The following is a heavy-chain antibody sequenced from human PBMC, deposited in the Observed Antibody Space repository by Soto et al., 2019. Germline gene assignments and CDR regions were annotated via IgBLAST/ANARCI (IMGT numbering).Heavy chain of an antibody. J-gene: IGHJ4*02. D-gene: IGHD3-16*02. Sequence: EVQLVESGGDLVKPGGSLRLSCAASGSTFSKAWLTWVRQAPGKGLEWVGHIKSKTDGGTTHYAARVEGRFTISRDDSKNTLYLHMNSLKTEDTAVYYCSTYDYIWGTDRYRWAYWGQGTLVTVSS. V-gene: IGHV3-15*01. CDR3: STYDYIWGTDRYRWAY. CDR2: IKSKTDGGTT. CDR1: GSTFSKAW.